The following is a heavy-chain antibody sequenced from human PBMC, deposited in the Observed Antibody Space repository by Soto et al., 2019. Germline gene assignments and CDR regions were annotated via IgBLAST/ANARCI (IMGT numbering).Heavy chain of an antibody. D-gene: IGHD4-17*01. CDR1: GASTGSGGYY. Sequence: SETLSLTCTVSGASTGSGGYYWSWIRQHPGKGLEWIGYIYYTGSTYYSPSLTSRASISVDTSKNQFSLKLDSVTAADTAVYYCARADYGDRGLAFDSWGQGTLVTVSS. CDR3: ARADYGDRGLAFDS. V-gene: IGHV4-31*03. J-gene: IGHJ4*02. CDR2: IYYTGST.